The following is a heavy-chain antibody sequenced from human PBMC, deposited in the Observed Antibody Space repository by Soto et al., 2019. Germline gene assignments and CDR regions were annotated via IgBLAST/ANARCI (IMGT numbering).Heavy chain of an antibody. J-gene: IGHJ5*02. D-gene: IGHD3-22*01. CDR2: IYWDDDK. CDR3: AHEGTKIYYDVSGYPYWFDP. Sequence: SGPTLVNPTETLTLTCTFSGISLSDSGVAVGWVRQPPGKALEWLALIYWDDDKRYNPSLKNRLTITKDTSKNQVVLRMTNMDPVDTAPYYCAHEGTKIYYDVSGYPYWFDPWGQGTLVTVSS. V-gene: IGHV2-5*02. CDR1: GISLSDSGVA.